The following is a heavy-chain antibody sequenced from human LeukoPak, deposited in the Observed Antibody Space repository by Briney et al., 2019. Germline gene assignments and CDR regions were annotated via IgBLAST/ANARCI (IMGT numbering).Heavy chain of an antibody. CDR2: INHSGST. J-gene: IGHJ6*02. CDR1: GGSISSYY. Sequence: SETLSLTCTVSGGSISSYYWSWIRQPPGKGLEWIGEINHSGSTNYNPSLKSRVTISVDSSKNQFSLRLTSVTAADTAVYYCARAPDVWGQGTTVTVSS. CDR3: ARAPDV. V-gene: IGHV4-34*01.